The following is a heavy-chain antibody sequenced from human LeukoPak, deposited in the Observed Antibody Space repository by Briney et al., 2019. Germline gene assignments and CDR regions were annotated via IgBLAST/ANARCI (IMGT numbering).Heavy chain of an antibody. CDR1: GFTFSSYA. CDR2: ISSSGGST. D-gene: IGHD6-19*01. CDR3: AKGIAVAGDY. J-gene: IGHJ4*02. V-gene: IGHV3-23*01. Sequence: GGFLRFSCAASGFTFSSYAMSWVRQAPGKGLECVSAISSSGGSTYYADSVKGRFTISRDNSKNTLYLQMNSLRAEDTAVYYCAKGIAVAGDYWGQGTLVTVSS.